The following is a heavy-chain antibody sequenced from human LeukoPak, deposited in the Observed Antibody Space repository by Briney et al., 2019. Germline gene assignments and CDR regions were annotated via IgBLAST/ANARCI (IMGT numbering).Heavy chain of an antibody. J-gene: IGHJ4*02. Sequence: EGSLRLSCAASGFTFSTYSMNWVRQAPGKGLEWVSFIRHDSTDLYYADSVKGRFTISRDNVKNLLYLQMNSLTAEDTAVYYCARDWFGETVWGRGTLVTVSS. V-gene: IGHV3-48*01. CDR1: GFTFSTYS. CDR2: IRHDSTDL. CDR3: ARDWFGETV. D-gene: IGHD3-10*01.